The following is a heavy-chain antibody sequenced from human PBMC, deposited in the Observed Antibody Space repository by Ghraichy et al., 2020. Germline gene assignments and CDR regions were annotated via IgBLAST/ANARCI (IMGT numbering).Heavy chain of an antibody. CDR2: IYYSGST. Sequence: SETLSLTCTVSGGSISSGGYYWSWIRQHPGKGLEWIGYIYYSGSTYYNPSLKSRVTISVDTSKNQFSLKLSSVTAADTAVYYCARDGNEVTPGSFDYWGQGTLVTVSS. J-gene: IGHJ4*02. V-gene: IGHV4-31*03. CDR3: ARDGNEVTPGSFDY. D-gene: IGHD4-23*01. CDR1: GGSISSGGYY.